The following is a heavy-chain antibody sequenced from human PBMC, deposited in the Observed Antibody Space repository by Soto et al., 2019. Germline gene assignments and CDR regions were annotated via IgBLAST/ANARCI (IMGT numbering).Heavy chain of an antibody. Sequence: SETLSLTCAVSGYSISSGYYWGWIRQPPGKGLEWIGSIYHSGSTYYNPSLKSRVTILVDTSKNQFSLKLSSVTAADTAVYYCARVPMVRGVICYFDYWGQGTLVTVSS. CDR3: ARVPMVRGVICYFDY. D-gene: IGHD3-10*01. CDR2: IYHSGST. V-gene: IGHV4-38-2*01. J-gene: IGHJ4*02. CDR1: GYSISSGYY.